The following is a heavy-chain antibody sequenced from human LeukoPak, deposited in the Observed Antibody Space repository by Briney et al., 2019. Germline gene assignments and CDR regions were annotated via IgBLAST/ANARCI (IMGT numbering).Heavy chain of an antibody. Sequence: GGSLRLSCVPSGVTFSNSALSWVRQAPGKGLEWVSTITKSGDQTHYADSVRGLFTISRDIFKNTLYLQMNSLRAEDTAVYHCVKSAGKDGYRDVFDIWGQGTVVTVSS. CDR3: VKSAGKDGYRDVFDI. D-gene: IGHD5-24*01. CDR1: GVTFSNSA. CDR2: ITKSGDQT. J-gene: IGHJ3*02. V-gene: IGHV3-23*01.